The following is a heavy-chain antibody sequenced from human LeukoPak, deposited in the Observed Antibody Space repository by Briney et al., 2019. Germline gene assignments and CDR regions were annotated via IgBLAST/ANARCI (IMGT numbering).Heavy chain of an antibody. CDR1: GGSISSYY. CDR3: ARGVPEYYDFWSGYFYYFDY. V-gene: IGHV4-59*01. CDR2: IYYSGST. Sequence: PSETLSLTCTVSGGSISSYYWSWIRQPPGKGLEWIGYIYYSGSTNYNPSLKSRVTISVDTSKKQFSLKLTSVTAADTAVYYCARGVPEYYDFWSGYFYYFDYWGQGTLVTVSS. D-gene: IGHD3-3*01. J-gene: IGHJ4*02.